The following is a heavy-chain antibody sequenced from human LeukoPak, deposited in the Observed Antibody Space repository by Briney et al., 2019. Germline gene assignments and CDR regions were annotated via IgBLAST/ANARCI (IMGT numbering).Heavy chain of an antibody. J-gene: IGHJ3*02. CDR2: IWYDGSNK. CDR3: AKSNGYDSFGAFDI. CDR1: GFTFSSYG. Sequence: PGGSLRLSCAASGFTFSSYGMHWVRQAPGKGLEWVGVIWYDGSNKYYADSVKGRFTISRDNSKKTLYLQMNSLRAEDTAVYYCAKSNGYDSFGAFDIWGQGTMVTVSS. V-gene: IGHV3-33*06. D-gene: IGHD5-12*01.